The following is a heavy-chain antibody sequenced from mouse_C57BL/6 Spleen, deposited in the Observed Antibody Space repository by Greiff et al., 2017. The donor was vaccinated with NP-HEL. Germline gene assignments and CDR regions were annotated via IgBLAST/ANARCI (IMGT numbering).Heavy chain of an antibody. CDR3: ARYGDWDGWYFDV. CDR1: GFTFTDYY. J-gene: IGHJ1*03. D-gene: IGHD4-1*01. CDR2: FRNKANGDTT. V-gene: IGHV7-3*01. Sequence: EVKLVESGGGLVQPGGSLSLSCAASGFTFTDYYMSWVRQPPGKALEWLGFFRNKANGDTTEYSASVKGRFTISRDNSQSILYLQMNALRAEDSATYYCARYGDWDGWYFDVWGTGTTVTVAS.